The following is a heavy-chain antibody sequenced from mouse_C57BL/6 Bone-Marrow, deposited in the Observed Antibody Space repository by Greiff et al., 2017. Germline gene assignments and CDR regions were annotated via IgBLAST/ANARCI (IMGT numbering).Heavy chain of an antibody. Sequence: VQLQQSGAEPVKPGASVKLSCKASGYTFTSYWMHRVKPRPGPGLEWIGMILPCSCSSNYNEKFKRQATLTVDKSDSTAYMQLSSLTSEDSAVYYCARRLRLREYWGQGTTLTVSS. CDR1: GYTFTSYW. CDR2: ILPCSCSS. D-gene: IGHD3-2*02. CDR3: ARRLRLREY. J-gene: IGHJ2*01. V-gene: IGHV1-64*01.